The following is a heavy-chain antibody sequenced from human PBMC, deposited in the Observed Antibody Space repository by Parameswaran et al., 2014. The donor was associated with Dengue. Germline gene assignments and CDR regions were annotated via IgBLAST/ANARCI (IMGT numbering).Heavy chain of an antibody. V-gene: IGHV1-46*01. Sequence: WVRQAPGQGLEWMGIINPSGGSTSYAQKFQGRVTMTRDTSTSTVYMELSSLRSEDTAVYYCARDQAYCGGDCSYPDWYFDLWGRGTLVTVSS. CDR2: INPSGGST. CDR3: ARDQAYCGGDCSYPDWYFDL. D-gene: IGHD2-21*02. J-gene: IGHJ2*01.